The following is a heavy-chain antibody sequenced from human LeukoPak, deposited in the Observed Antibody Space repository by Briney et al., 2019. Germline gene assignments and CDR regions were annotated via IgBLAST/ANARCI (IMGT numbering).Heavy chain of an antibody. V-gene: IGHV3-21*01. J-gene: IGHJ4*02. Sequence: GESLRLSCAASGFTFSSYNMNWVRQAPGKGLEWVSSISSSSSYIYYADSVKGRFTISRDNSKNTLYLQMNSLRAEDTAVYYCAKDRLGAGYYDSSGYEDYWGQGTLVTVSS. CDR3: AKDRLGAGYYDSSGYEDY. CDR1: GFTFSSYN. CDR2: ISSSSSYI. D-gene: IGHD3-22*01.